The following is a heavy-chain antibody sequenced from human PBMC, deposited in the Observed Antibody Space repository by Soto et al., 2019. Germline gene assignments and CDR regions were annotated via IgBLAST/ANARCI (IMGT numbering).Heavy chain of an antibody. CDR1: GYTFTSYG. V-gene: IGHV1-18*01. D-gene: IGHD2-2*01. CDR3: ASPASRWSPAQFDY. Sequence: ASVKVSCKASGYTFTSYGISWVRRAPGQGLEWMGWISAYNGNTNYAQKLQGRVTMTTDTSTSTAYMELRSLRGEDTAVYYCASPASRWSPAQFDYWGQGTLVTVSS. J-gene: IGHJ4*02. CDR2: ISAYNGNT.